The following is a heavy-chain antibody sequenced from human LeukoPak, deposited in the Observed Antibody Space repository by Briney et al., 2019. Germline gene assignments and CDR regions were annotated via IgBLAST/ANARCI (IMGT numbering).Heavy chain of an antibody. Sequence: GGSLRLSCAASGSTFRAYGMQWVRQAPGKGVEGVAIISYDGSNTYYADSVKGRFTISRDNSKNTLYLQMDSLRAEDTAVYYCAKEGDISSSWYLSNYFDYWGQGTLVTVSS. CDR1: GSTFRAYG. CDR3: AKEGDISSSWYLSNYFDY. J-gene: IGHJ4*02. V-gene: IGHV3-30*18. D-gene: IGHD6-13*01. CDR2: ISYDGSNT.